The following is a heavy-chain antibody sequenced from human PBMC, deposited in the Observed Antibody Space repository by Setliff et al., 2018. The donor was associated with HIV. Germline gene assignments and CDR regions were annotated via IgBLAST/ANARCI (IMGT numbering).Heavy chain of an antibody. CDR2: IDRSGTT. D-gene: IGHD3-10*01. Sequence: PSETLSLTCTISGGSFGVYRWSWIRQSAGRGLEWIGRIDRSGTTDYKPSLKGRVAISVDTSRNQFSLRVTSVTAADTAVYFCARDRHSSGLGSYGPWGPGSLVTVSS. V-gene: IGHV4-4*07. CDR3: ARDRHSSGLGSYGP. CDR1: GGSFGVYR. J-gene: IGHJ5*02.